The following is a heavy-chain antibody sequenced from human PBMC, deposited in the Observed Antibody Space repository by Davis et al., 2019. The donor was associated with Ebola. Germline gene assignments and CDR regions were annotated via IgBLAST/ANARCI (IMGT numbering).Heavy chain of an antibody. D-gene: IGHD5-12*01. V-gene: IGHV3-7*01. J-gene: IGHJ6*02. CDR3: AKVLQATNILATTYYYYALDV. CDR1: GFTFSSYW. Sequence: GGSLRLSCAASGFTFSSYWMSWVRQAPGKGLEWVANIKQDGSEKYYVDSVKGRFTISRDNAKNSLYLQMNSLRAEDTAVYYCAKVLQATNILATTYYYYALDVWGQGPRSPSP. CDR2: IKQDGSEK.